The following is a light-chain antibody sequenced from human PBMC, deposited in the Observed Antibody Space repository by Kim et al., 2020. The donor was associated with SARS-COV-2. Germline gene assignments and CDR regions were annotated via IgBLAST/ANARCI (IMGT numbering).Light chain of an antibody. J-gene: IGLJ3*02. CDR1: SNRCGHQG. CDR2: AND. V-gene: IGLV10-54*01. CDR3: LAWDKSLSGWV. Sequence: QTAQLTCMGNSNRCGHQGPAGRQQPQGHPPKLLSSANDNRPSGISEKFSPSRSGNTASLTITGLQSEDEADYYCLAWDKSLSGWVFGGGTQLTVL.